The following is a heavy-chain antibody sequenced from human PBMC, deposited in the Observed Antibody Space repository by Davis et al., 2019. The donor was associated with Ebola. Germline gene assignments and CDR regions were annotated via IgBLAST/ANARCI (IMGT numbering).Heavy chain of an antibody. CDR3: ARGKSGGGHGWAFDI. V-gene: IGHV4-31*03. CDR2: IYYSGST. Sequence: MPSETLSLTCTVSGGSISSSSYYWSWIRQPPGKGLEWIGYIYYSGSTYYNPSLKSRVTISVDTSKNQFSLKLSSVTAADTAVYYCARGKSGGGHGWAFDIWGQGTMVTVSS. J-gene: IGHJ3*02. D-gene: IGHD2-15*01. CDR1: GGSISSSSYY.